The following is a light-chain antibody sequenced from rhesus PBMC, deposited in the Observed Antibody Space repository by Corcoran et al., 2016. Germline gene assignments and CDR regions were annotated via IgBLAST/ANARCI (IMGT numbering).Light chain of an antibody. CDR3: QKCDSAPWT. J-gene: IGKJ1*01. V-gene: IGKV1-59*02. Sequence: AIQMTQSPSSLSASVGDTVTITCRASQSIGSNLAWYQQKPGKVPRLLIYGASTLQAEVPSRFRGSGSGTVFTLTISGLQPKDVATYYCQKCDSAPWTFGQGTKVEIK. CDR1: QSIGSN. CDR2: GAS.